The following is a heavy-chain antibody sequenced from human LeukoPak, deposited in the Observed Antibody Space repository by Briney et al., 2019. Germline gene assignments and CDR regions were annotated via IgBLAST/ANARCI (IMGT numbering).Heavy chain of an antibody. CDR3: ARAVGPRGGNWFDP. J-gene: IGHJ5*02. CDR1: GFTFTSSA. D-gene: IGHD1-26*01. CDR2: IVVGSGNT. Sequence: SVKVSCKASGFTFTSSAMQWVRQARGQRLEWIGWIVVGSGNTNYAQKFQGRVTTTRDTSTSTVYMDLSSLRSEDTAVYYCARAVGPRGGNWFDPWGQGTLVTVSS. V-gene: IGHV1-58*02.